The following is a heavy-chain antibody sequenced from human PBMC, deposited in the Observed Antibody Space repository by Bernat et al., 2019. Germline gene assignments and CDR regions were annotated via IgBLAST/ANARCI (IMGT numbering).Heavy chain of an antibody. CDR3: TTGPSRCSGGNCYRDY. Sequence: EVQLVESGGGLVKPGGSLRLSCAASGFTFSNAWMNWVRQAPGKGLEWVGRIKRKTDGGTTDYAAPVKGRFTISRDDSTNTLYLQMNSLKTGDTAVYYCTTGPSRCSGGNCYRDYWGQGTLVTVSS. J-gene: IGHJ4*02. CDR2: IKRKTDGGTT. CDR1: GFTFSNAW. D-gene: IGHD2-15*01. V-gene: IGHV3-15*07.